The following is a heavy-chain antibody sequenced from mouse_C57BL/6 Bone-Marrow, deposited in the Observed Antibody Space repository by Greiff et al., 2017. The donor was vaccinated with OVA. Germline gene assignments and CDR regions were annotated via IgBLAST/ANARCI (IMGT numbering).Heavy chain of an antibody. Sequence: VKLQESGAELARPGASVKLSCKASGYTFTSYGISWVKQRTGQGLEWIGEIYPRSGNTYYNEKFKGKATLTADKSSSTAYMELRSLTSEDSAVYFCARGGPNYGSSYDYAMDYWGQGTSVTVSS. CDR2: IYPRSGNT. V-gene: IGHV1-81*01. CDR3: ARGGPNYGSSYDYAMDY. CDR1: GYTFTSYG. D-gene: IGHD1-1*01. J-gene: IGHJ4*01.